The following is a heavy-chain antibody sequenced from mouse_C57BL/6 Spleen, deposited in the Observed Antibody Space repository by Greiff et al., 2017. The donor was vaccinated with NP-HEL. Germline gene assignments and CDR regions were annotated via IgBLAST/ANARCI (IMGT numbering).Heavy chain of an antibody. D-gene: IGHD4-1*01. CDR2: IYPRDGST. CDR1: GYTFTSYD. Sequence: LQESGPELVKPGASVKLSCKASGYTFTSYDISWVKQRPGQGLEWIGRIYPRDGSTKYNEKFKGKATLTVDTSSSTAYMELHSLTSEDSAVYFCARGGLGRYYFDYWGQGTTLTVSS. V-gene: IGHV1-85*01. J-gene: IGHJ2*01. CDR3: ARGGLGRYYFDY.